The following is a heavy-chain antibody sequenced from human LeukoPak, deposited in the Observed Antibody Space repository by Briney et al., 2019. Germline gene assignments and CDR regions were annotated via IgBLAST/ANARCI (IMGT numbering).Heavy chain of an antibody. J-gene: IGHJ4*02. D-gene: IGHD6-19*01. CDR3: AKTTTGDTSGRYPGWPFDY. V-gene: IGHV3-23*01. CDR2: IFGSGGST. Sequence: PSETLSLTCTVSGGSLSSYYWSWIRQPAGKGLEWVSGIFGSGGSTHYADSVKGRFTISRDNSKNTVYLQMNSLRAGDTGVYYYAKTTTGDTSGRYPGWPFDYWGPGNPGHRLL. CDR1: GGSLSSYY.